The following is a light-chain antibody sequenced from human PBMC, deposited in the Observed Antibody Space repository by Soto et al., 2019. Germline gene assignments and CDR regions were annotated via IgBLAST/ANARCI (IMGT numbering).Light chain of an antibody. CDR1: QTVRNNY. CDR3: QQFSSYPLT. Sequence: FVLTQSTGTLSLSPGQSATLSCRASQTVRNNYLAWYQQKPGQAPKLLIYDASSRATGIPDRFSGGGSGTDFTLTISRLETEDFAVYYCQQFSSYPLTFGGGTKVDIK. V-gene: IGKV3-20*01. J-gene: IGKJ4*01. CDR2: DAS.